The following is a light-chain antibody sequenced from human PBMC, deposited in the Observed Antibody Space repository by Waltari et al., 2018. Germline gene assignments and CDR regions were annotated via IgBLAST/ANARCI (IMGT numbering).Light chain of an antibody. CDR3: CSYASSSPRLI. Sequence: QSALTPPASVSGSLGQSISISCSGSYSNVGSYDLVSWYHHRPGEAPKLLIYEVLKRPSGVSNRFSGSKSGNAASLTISALQPEDEGTYYCCSYASSSPRLIFGGGTELTVL. CDR2: EVL. CDR1: YSNVGSYDL. J-gene: IGLJ2*01. V-gene: IGLV2-23*02.